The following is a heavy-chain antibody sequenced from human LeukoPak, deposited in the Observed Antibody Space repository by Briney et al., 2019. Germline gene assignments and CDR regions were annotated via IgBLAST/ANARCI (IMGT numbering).Heavy chain of an antibody. CDR3: ARDPRWGSSGWYLPETHYFDY. Sequence: SETLSLTCTVSGGSISSYYWSWIRQPPGKGLEWIGYIYYSGSTNYNPSLKSRVTISVDTSKNQFSLKLSSVTAADTAVYYCARDPRWGSSGWYLPETHYFDYWGQGTLVTVSS. D-gene: IGHD6-19*01. J-gene: IGHJ4*02. CDR1: GGSISSYY. V-gene: IGHV4-59*01. CDR2: IYYSGST.